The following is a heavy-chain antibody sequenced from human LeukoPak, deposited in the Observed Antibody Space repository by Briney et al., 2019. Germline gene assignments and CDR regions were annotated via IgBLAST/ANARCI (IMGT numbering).Heavy chain of an antibody. CDR1: GGSISSYY. J-gene: IGHJ5*02. CDR3: ARLYEPIAAGPRFAGRHKNYNWFDP. CDR2: IYYSGST. V-gene: IGHV4-59*08. D-gene: IGHD6-6*01. Sequence: SETLSLTCTVSGGSISSYYWSWIRHPPGKGLEWIGYIYYSGSTNYNPSLKSRVTISVDTSKNQFSLKLSSVTAADTAVYYCARLYEPIAAGPRFAGRHKNYNWFDPWGQGTLVTVSS.